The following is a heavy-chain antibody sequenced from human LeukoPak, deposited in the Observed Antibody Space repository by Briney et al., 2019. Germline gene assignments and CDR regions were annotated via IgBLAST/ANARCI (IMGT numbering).Heavy chain of an antibody. D-gene: IGHD2-2*01. CDR2: INPNSGDT. Sequence: ASVKVSFKASGYTFTDYYLHWVRQAPGQGGEWMGWINPNSGDTKYTQKFQGRVTMTRDTSISTAHMEMSRLRSDDTAVYYCARANFLYCSSTTCLFDYWGQGTLVTVSS. V-gene: IGHV1-2*02. J-gene: IGHJ4*02. CDR3: ARANFLYCSSTTCLFDY. CDR1: GYTFTDYY.